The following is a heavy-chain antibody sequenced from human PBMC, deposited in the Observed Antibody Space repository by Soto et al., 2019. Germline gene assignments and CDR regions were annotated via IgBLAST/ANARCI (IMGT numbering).Heavy chain of an antibody. J-gene: IGHJ6*02. CDR1: GGSISSGDYY. CDR2: IYYSGST. CDR3: AREDVVVVAAEYYYYGMDV. V-gene: IGHV4-30-4*01. Sequence: TLSLTCTVSGGSISSGDYYWSWIRQPPGKGLEWIGYIYYSGSTYYNPSLKSRVTISVDTSKNQFSLKLSSVTAADTAVYYCAREDVVVVAAEYYYYGMDVWGQGTTVTVSS. D-gene: IGHD2-15*01.